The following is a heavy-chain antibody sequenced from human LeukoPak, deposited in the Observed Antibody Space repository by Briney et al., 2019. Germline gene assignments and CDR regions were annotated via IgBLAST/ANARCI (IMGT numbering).Heavy chain of an antibody. CDR2: INTGVGST. D-gene: IGHD6-6*01. CDR1: GFTISTYA. V-gene: IGHV3-23*01. CDR3: ARGPSSSNWFFDL. J-gene: IGHJ2*01. Sequence: GGSLRLSCAASGFTISTYAMHWVRQAPGQGMERVSGINTGVGSTHYADSVKGRFTISRDNSKNKLYLQMNSLRAGDTAVYYCARGPSSSNWFFDLWGGGTLVTVSS.